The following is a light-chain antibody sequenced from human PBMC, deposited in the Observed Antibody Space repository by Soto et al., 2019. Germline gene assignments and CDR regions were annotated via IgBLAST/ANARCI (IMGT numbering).Light chain of an antibody. J-gene: IGLJ1*01. CDR2: EVT. Sequence: QSALTQPPSASGSPGQSVTISCTGTSSDVGAYKFVSWYQHHPGKAPKLMIYEVTKRPSGVPDRFSGSKSGNTASLTVSGLQTEDEADYYCSSYVGSNNYVFGTGTKVTVL. CDR3: SSYVGSNNYV. V-gene: IGLV2-8*01. CDR1: SSDVGAYKF.